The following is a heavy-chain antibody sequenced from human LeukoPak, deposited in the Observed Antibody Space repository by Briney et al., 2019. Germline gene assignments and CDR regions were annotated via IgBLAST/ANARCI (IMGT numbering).Heavy chain of an antibody. CDR1: GFTFRNYA. V-gene: IGHV3-23*01. D-gene: IGHD3-16*01. Sequence: GGSLRLSCAASGFTFRNYAMAWVRQAPGKGLEWVSGLSGSGSNTFYTDSLKGRFTISRDNPKNTLYLQMNSLRADDTAVYYCATEKGDSPDYWGQGTLVTVSS. CDR3: ATEKGDSPDY. CDR2: LSGSGSNT. J-gene: IGHJ4*02.